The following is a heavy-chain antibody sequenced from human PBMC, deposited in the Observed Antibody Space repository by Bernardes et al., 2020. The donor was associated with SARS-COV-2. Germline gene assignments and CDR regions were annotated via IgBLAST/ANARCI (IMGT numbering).Heavy chain of an antibody. CDR1: GFTFSNYA. Sequence: GGSLRLSCAASGFTFSNYAMSWVRQAPGKGLEWVSDISGPGRTYYADSVRGRFTISRDNSKNTLYLEMNCLRVEDTAVYYCAKELAYGSSWRDYSYYFGMDVWGQGTTVTVSS. CDR3: AKELAYGSSWRDYSYYFGMDV. D-gene: IGHD6-13*01. J-gene: IGHJ6*02. CDR2: ISGPGRT. V-gene: IGHV3-23*01.